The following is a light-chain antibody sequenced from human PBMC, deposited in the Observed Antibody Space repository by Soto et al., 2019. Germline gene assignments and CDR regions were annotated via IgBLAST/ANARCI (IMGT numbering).Light chain of an antibody. Sequence: EIVMTHSPATMSVSPGERATLSCRASQRVSSNLAWYQQKPGQAPRFLIYGVSTRATGIPARFSGSGSGTEFTLTISSLQSEDSAVYYCQQYKNWLALTFGGGTKVDIK. CDR1: QRVSSN. V-gene: IGKV3-15*01. J-gene: IGKJ4*01. CDR3: QQYKNWLALT. CDR2: GVS.